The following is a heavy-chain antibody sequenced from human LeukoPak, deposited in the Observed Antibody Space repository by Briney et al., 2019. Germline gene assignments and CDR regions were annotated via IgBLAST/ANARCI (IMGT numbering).Heavy chain of an antibody. V-gene: IGHV3-15*01. CDR1: GFTFSNAW. Sequence: GGSLRLSXAASGFTFSNAWMSRVRQAPGKGLEWVGRIKSKTDGGTTDYAAPVKGRFTISRDDSKNTLYLQMNSLKTEDTAVYYCTTEMATTESDYWGQGTLVTVSS. CDR3: TTEMATTESDY. J-gene: IGHJ4*02. D-gene: IGHD5-12*01. CDR2: IKSKTDGGTT.